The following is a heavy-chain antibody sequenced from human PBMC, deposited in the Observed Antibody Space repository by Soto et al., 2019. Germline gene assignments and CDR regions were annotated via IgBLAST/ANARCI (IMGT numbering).Heavy chain of an antibody. CDR1: GFTLSMFP. V-gene: IGHV3-23*01. CDR3: AKAGTFLYYYYGMDV. Sequence: GGSLRLSCAASGFTLSMFPMYWVRQAPGKGLEWVAAICGGGGSTYYAESVKGRFTISRDNSKNTLYLQMNSLRAEDTAVYYCAKAGTFLYYYYGMDVWGQGTTVTVSS. J-gene: IGHJ6*02. D-gene: IGHD6-13*01. CDR2: ICGGGGST.